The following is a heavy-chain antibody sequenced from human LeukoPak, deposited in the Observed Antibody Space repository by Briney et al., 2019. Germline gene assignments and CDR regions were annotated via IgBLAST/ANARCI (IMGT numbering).Heavy chain of an antibody. D-gene: IGHD3-22*01. CDR2: INPNSGGT. CDR1: GYTFTSYG. Sequence: ASVKVSCKASGYTFTSYGISWVRQAPGQGLEWMGWINPNSGGTNYAQKFQGRATMTRDTSISTAYMELSRLRSDDTAVYYCASFDDSSGYPYAFDIWGQGTMVTVSS. V-gene: IGHV1-2*02. CDR3: ASFDDSSGYPYAFDI. J-gene: IGHJ3*02.